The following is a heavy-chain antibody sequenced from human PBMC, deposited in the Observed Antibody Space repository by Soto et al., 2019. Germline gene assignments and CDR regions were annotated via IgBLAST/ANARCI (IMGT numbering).Heavy chain of an antibody. V-gene: IGHV3-23*01. CDR2: ISGSGEST. CDR3: AKGFVCYWYAVPVY. CDR1: GFTFSGYG. D-gene: IGHD2-8*02. J-gene: IGHJ4*02. Sequence: EVQLLESGGGLVQPGGSLTLSCAASGFTFSGYGMSWVRQAPGKGLEWVSGISGSGESTYDADSVKGRFTISRDNSMSRLFLQMNILTPEDTAVYYWAKGFVCYWYAVPVYWGQGTLVTVSS.